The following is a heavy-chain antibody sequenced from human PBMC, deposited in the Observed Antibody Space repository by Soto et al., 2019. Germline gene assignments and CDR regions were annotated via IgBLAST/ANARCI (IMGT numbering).Heavy chain of an antibody. J-gene: IGHJ6*02. CDR3: AKTYSSSPVTMVRGAPLYVGMDV. CDR1: GFTFSSYP. V-gene: IGHV3-23*01. CDR2: IVVMGGGT. D-gene: IGHD3-10*01. Sequence: EVQLLESGGGLVQPGGSRRLSVAASGFTFSSYPMTGVRQPPGRGLGGASAIVVMGGGTYYADSGKGRFTISRENSKNTLYLQMNSLRAEDTAVYYCAKTYSSSPVTMVRGAPLYVGMDVWGQGTTVTVSS.